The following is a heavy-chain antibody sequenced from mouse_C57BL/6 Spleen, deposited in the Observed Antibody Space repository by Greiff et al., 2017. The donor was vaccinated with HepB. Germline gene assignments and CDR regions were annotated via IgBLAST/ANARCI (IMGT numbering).Heavy chain of an antibody. D-gene: IGHD1-1*01. CDR2: IYPRSGNT. CDR1: GYTFTSYG. CDR3: ARGALITTVVATRGAMDY. J-gene: IGHJ4*01. V-gene: IGHV1-81*01. Sequence: VQLQQSGAELARPGASVKLSCKASGYTFTSYGISWVKQRTGQGLEWIGEIYPRSGNTYYNEKFKGTATLTADKSSSTAYMDLRSLTSEDSAVYFCARGALITTVVATRGAMDYWGQGTSVTVSS.